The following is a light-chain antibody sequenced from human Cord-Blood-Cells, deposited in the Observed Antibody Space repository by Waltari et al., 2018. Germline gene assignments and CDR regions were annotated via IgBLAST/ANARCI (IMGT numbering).Light chain of an antibody. J-gene: IGLJ1*01. V-gene: IGLV2-23*01. CDR1: SSDVGSYNL. CDR3: CSYAGSSTYV. Sequence: QSALTQPASVSGSPGQSITISCTGTSSDVGSYNLVSWYQQHPGKAPKLMIYEGSKRPSGVSNRFSGSQSGNTASLTISGLQAEDEADYYCCSYAGSSTYVFGPGTKVTVL. CDR2: EGS.